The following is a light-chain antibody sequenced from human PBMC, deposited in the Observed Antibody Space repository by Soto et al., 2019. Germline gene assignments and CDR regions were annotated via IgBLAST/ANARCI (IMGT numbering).Light chain of an antibody. J-gene: IGKJ4*01. CDR1: HSAVSA. Sequence: EIVLTQSPATLSVSPGERATLSCRASHSAVSAVAWYQQKPGQAPRLLIYDASTRATGIPARFSGSGSATEFTLTISSLQSEDCAVYSCQQYRDWPLTFGGGTKVDLK. CDR3: QQYRDWPLT. V-gene: IGKV3-15*01. CDR2: DAS.